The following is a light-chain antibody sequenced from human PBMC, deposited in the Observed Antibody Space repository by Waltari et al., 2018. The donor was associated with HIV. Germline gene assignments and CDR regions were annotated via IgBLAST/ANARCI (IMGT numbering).Light chain of an antibody. CDR1: SSDVGGYNY. CDR3: SSYTSTSTGV. Sequence: QSALPQPASVSGSPGQSITISCTGNSSDVGGYNYVPWYQQHPGKAPKFMIYEVSNRPSGVSKRFSGSKSGNTASLTISGLQAEDEAYYYCSSYTSTSTGVFGTGTKVTVL. CDR2: EVS. J-gene: IGLJ1*01. V-gene: IGLV2-14*01.